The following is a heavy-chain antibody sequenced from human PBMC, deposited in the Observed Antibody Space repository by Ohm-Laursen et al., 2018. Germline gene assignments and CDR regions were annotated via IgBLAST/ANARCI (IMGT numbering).Heavy chain of an antibody. CDR3: ARGFSGWWGRIDY. CDR1: GGSISSGGYY. V-gene: IGHV4-31*03. J-gene: IGHJ4*02. Sequence: SQTLSLTCTVSGGSISSGGYYWTWIRQHAGKGLEWIGYIHYSGSTYYNPSLKSRVTILVDTSKNQFSLKLSSVTAADTAVYYCARGFSGWWGRIDYWGQGILVTVSS. CDR2: IHYSGST. D-gene: IGHD6-19*01.